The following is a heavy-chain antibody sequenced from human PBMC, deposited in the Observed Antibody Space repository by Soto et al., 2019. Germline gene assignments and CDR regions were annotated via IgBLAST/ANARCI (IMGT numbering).Heavy chain of an antibody. Sequence: PGGSLRLSCAASGFTFSSYGMHWVRQAPGKGLEWVAVISYDGSNKYYADSVKGRFTISRDNSKNTLYLQMNSLRAEDTAVYYCAIEIQQWLDSYYYGMDVWGQGTTVTVSS. CDR3: AIEIQQWLDSYYYGMDV. CDR2: ISYDGSNK. J-gene: IGHJ6*02. D-gene: IGHD6-19*01. V-gene: IGHV3-30*03. CDR1: GFTFSSYG.